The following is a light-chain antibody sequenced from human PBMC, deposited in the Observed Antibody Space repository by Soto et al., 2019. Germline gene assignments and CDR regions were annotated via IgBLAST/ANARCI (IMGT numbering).Light chain of an antibody. CDR2: DAS. CDR3: QQSDKG. J-gene: IGKJ3*01. Sequence: DIQMTQSPSSLSASVGDRVTITCQASQDISNYLNWYQQKPGKAPKLLIYDASDLETGVPSRFSGSGSGTDFTFTISSLQPEDVATYYCQQSDKGFGPGTKVDIK. CDR1: QDISNY. V-gene: IGKV1-33*01.